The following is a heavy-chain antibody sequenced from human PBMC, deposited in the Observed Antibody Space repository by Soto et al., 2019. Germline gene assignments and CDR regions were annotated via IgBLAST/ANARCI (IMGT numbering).Heavy chain of an antibody. D-gene: IGHD5-12*01. V-gene: IGHV4-39*01. CDR2: IYYSGST. J-gene: IGHJ6*02. CDR1: GGSISSSSYY. CDR3: ASQGGGHSGYDYGDYGMDV. Sequence: SETLSLTCTVSGGSISSSSYYWGWIRQPPGKGLEWIGSIYYSGSTYYNPSLKSRVTISVDTSKNQFSLKLSSVTAADTAVYYCASQGGGHSGYDYGDYGMDVWGQGTTVTVSS.